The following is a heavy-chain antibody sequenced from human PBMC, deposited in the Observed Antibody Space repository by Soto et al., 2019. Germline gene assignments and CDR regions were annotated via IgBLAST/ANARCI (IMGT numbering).Heavy chain of an antibody. CDR1: GYNFVNHG. CDR2: ISGHNGAT. CDR3: ARDLYPLAYYFDY. Sequence: QVHLVQSGPEVMKPGASVKVSCKTSGYNFVNHGISWVRQAPGRGLEWLGWISGHNGATKYGKRLQGRVTMTIDTSTTTAYMELRSLRSDDTAVYYCARDLYPLAYYFDYWGQGPLVTVSS. V-gene: IGHV1-18*04. J-gene: IGHJ4*02.